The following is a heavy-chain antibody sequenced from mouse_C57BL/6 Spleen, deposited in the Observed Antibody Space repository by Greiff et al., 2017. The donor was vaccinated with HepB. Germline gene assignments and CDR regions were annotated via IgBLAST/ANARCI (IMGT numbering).Heavy chain of an antibody. CDR3: ARDTYSNYGYAMDY. CDR2: ISSGSSTI. J-gene: IGHJ4*01. D-gene: IGHD2-5*01. V-gene: IGHV5-17*01. CDR1: GFTFSDYG. Sequence: EVQVVESGGGLVKPGGSLKLSCAASGFTFSDYGMHWVRQAPEKGLEWVAYISSGSSTIYYADTVKGRFTISRDNAKNTLFLQMTSLRSEDTAMYYCARDTYSNYGYAMDYWGQGTSVTVSS.